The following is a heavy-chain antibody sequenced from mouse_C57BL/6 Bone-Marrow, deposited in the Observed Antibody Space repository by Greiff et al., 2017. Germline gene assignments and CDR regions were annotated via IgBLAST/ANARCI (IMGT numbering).Heavy chain of an antibody. D-gene: IGHD2-3*01. J-gene: IGHJ1*03. CDR1: GYAFSSSW. CDR3: ASRWLLSHWYFDV. V-gene: IGHV1-82*01. Sequence: QVQLQQSGPELVKPGASVKISCKASGYAFSSSWMNWVKQRPGKGLEWIGRIYPGDGDTNYNGKFKGKATLTADKSSSTAYMQLSSLTSEDSAVYFCASRWLLSHWYFDVWGTGTTVTVSS. CDR2: IYPGDGDT.